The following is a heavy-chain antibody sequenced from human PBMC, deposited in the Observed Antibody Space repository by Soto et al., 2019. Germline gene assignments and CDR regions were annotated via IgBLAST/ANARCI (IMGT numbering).Heavy chain of an antibody. J-gene: IGHJ1*01. CDR3: ATEMGSSYEYFQH. V-gene: IGHV1-69*13. CDR2: IIPIFGTA. Sequence: SVKVSCKASGGTFSSYAISWVRQAPGQGLEWMGGIIPIFGTANYAQKFQGRVTITADESTSTVYMELSSLRSEDTAVYYCATEMGSSYEYFQHWGQGTLVTVSS. D-gene: IGHD3-10*01. CDR1: GGTFSSYA.